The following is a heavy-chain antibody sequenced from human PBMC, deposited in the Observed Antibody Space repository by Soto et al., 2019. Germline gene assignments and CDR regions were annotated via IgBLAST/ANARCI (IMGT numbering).Heavy chain of an antibody. CDR2: TYHSGST. Sequence: QLQLQESGSGLVKPSQTLSLTCAVSGGSISSGGYSWSWIRQPPGKGLEWIGYTYHSGSTYYNPSPTRRATIAVDRSKYQFSLKLSSVTAADTAVYYCARVPGPWGQGTLVTVSS. CDR1: GGSISSGGYS. J-gene: IGHJ4*02. V-gene: IGHV4-30-2*01. CDR3: ARVPGP.